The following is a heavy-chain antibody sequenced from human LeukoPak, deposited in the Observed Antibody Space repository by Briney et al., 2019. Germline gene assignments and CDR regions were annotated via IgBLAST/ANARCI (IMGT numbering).Heavy chain of an antibody. CDR1: GFTFSSYA. CDR2: ISDSGGST. Sequence: GGSLRLSCAASGFTFSSYAMSWVRQAPGKGLEWVSLISDSGGSTYYADSVKGRFTISRDNSKNTLYLQMNSLRAEDTAVYYCAKGNGRSTSCSDYWGQGTLVTVSS. D-gene: IGHD2-2*01. J-gene: IGHJ4*02. V-gene: IGHV3-23*01. CDR3: AKGNGRSTSCSDY.